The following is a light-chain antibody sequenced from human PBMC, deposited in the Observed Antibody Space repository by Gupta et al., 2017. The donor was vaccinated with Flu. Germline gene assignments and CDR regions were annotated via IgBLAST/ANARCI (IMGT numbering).Light chain of an antibody. CDR2: GAS. Sequence: DIHMTQSPSSLSASVGDRVTITWRASQGISNYLAWFQQKPGRAPKSLIYGASRVKSGVPSKFSGSGSGTDFTLAVRSRQPEDFANYYCQQEHNSPITFGGGTRVEIK. J-gene: IGKJ4*01. V-gene: IGKV1-16*02. CDR3: QQEHNSPIT. CDR1: QGISNY.